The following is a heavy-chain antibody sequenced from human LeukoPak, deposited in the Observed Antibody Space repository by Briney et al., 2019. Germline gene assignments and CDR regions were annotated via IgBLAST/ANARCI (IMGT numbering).Heavy chain of an antibody. V-gene: IGHV4-59*11. J-gene: IGHJ3*02. Sequence: SETLSLTCTVSGGSISSHYWAWIRQPPGKGLEWIGYISYTGSTNYNPSLKSRVTMSVDTSNNQFSLKLSSVTAADTAVYYCARVSNYYDSSGYYYVRALDIWGQGTMVTVSS. D-gene: IGHD3-22*01. CDR2: ISYTGST. CDR1: GGSISSHY. CDR3: ARVSNYYDSSGYYYVRALDI.